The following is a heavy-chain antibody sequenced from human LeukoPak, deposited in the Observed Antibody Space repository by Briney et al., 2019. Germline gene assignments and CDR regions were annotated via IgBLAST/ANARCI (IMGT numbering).Heavy chain of an antibody. CDR3: TRELVSSGTGYFDL. CDR1: GFTFGTFG. J-gene: IGHJ2*01. CDR2: ITGSSTWT. Sequence: GGSLRLSCEASGFTFGTFGMAWVRQSPGKGLQWVSGITGSSTWTYYAASVKGRFTVSRDNSQSTLHLQMNSLRADDTAVYYCTRELVSSGTGYFDLWGRGTLVTVSS. D-gene: IGHD3-10*01. V-gene: IGHV3-23*01.